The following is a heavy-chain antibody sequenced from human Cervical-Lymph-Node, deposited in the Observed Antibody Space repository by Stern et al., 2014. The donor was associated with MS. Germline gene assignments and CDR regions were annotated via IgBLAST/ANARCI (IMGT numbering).Heavy chain of an antibody. Sequence: QVQLVESGPALVKPSQTLSLSCTVSGAPVNSGGYYWTWIRQVPGKGLEWLGYIHHRGATFYNPPLKSRVTISVDTSENQVSLMLSSVTAADTAVYYCAAIGPLMEGAAFDIWGQGTLVTVSS. CDR2: IHHRGAT. CDR1: GAPVNSGGYY. V-gene: IGHV4-31*03. D-gene: IGHD3-16*01. CDR3: AAIGPLMEGAAFDI. J-gene: IGHJ3*02.